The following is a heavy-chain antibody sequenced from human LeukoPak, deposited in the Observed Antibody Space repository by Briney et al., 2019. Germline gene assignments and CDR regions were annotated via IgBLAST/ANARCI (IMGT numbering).Heavy chain of an antibody. CDR3: ARSGPKIFGVVTLFDY. CDR1: GYTFTCYY. Sequence: ASVKVSCKASGYTFTCYYMHWVRQAPGQGLEWMGWINPNSGGTNYAQKFQGRATMTRDTSISTAYMELSRLRSDDTAVYYRARSGPKIFGVVTLFDYWGRGTLVTVSS. CDR2: INPNSGGT. V-gene: IGHV1-2*02. J-gene: IGHJ4*02. D-gene: IGHD3-3*01.